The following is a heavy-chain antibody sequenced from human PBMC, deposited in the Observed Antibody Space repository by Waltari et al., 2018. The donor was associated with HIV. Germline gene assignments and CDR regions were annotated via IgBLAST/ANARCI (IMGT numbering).Heavy chain of an antibody. D-gene: IGHD2-2*01. V-gene: IGHV1-69*01. J-gene: IGHJ6*02. CDR1: GGPVSSYV. Sequence: QVKLVQSGAAVKTPRSSVKLSGKASGGPVSSYVISWVRQAPGQGLEWMGGIIPIFGTANYAQKFQGRVTITADESTSTAYMELTSLRSEDTAVYYCARGVVPATTDVWGQGTTVTVSS. CDR3: ARGVVPATTDV. CDR2: IIPIFGTA.